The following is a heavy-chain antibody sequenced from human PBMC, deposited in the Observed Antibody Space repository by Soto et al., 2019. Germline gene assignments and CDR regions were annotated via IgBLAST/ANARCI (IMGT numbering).Heavy chain of an antibody. Sequence: QVQLQESGPGLVKPSETLSLTCTVSGGSISSYYWSWIRQPAGKGLEWIGRIYTSGSTNYNPSLKSRVTRSVDTSKNQFSLKLSSVTAADTAVYYCAREGGCSSTSCYRAYYYGMDVWGQGTTVTVSS. CDR1: GGSISSYY. CDR2: IYTSGST. D-gene: IGHD2-2*02. V-gene: IGHV4-4*07. J-gene: IGHJ6*02. CDR3: AREGGCSSTSCYRAYYYGMDV.